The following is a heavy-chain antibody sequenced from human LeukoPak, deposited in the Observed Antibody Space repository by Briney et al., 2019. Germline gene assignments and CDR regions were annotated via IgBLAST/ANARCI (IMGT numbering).Heavy chain of an antibody. CDR2: INHSGST. D-gene: IGHD3-22*01. CDR3: ARGVGYYDNCYFDL. CDR1: GGSFSGYY. J-gene: IGHJ2*01. Sequence: SETLSLTCAVYGGSFSGYYWSWIRQPPGKGLEWTGEINHSGSTNYNPSLKSRVTISVDTSKNQFSLKLSSVTAADTAVYYCARGVGYYDNCYFDLWGRGTLVTVSS. V-gene: IGHV4-34*01.